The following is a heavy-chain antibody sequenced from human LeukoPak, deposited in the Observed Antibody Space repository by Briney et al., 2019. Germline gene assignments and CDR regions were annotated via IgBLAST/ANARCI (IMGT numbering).Heavy chain of an antibody. J-gene: IGHJ3*02. V-gene: IGHV4-30-4*07. CDR1: GGSISSGGYS. CDR2: IYYSGST. D-gene: IGHD3-22*01. Sequence: SETLSLTCAVSGGSISSGGYSWSWIRQPPGKGLEWIGYIYYSGSTYYNPSLKSRVTISVDTSKNQFSLKLSSVTAADTAVYYCARDRTGYYDSSGLNDAFDIWGQGTMVTVSS. CDR3: ARDRTGYYDSSGLNDAFDI.